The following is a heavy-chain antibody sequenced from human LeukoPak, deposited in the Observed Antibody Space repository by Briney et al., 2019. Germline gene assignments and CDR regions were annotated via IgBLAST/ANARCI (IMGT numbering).Heavy chain of an antibody. CDR1: GFNFSNNY. J-gene: IGHJ4*02. CDR2: IFSSGPT. V-gene: IGHV3-53*01. Sequence: GGSLRLSCAASGFNFSNNYMNWVRQTPGKGLEWVSVIFSSGPTYYADSVKGRFTISRDTSKNALYLQMNSLRAEDTAVYYCAISGLGFGEFRGLDYWGQGTLVTVSS. CDR3: AISGLGFGEFRGLDY. D-gene: IGHD3-10*01.